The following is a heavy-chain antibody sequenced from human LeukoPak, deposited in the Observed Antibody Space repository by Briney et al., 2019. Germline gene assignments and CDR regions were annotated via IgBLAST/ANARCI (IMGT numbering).Heavy chain of an antibody. V-gene: IGHV3-7*01. CDR2: IKQDGSEK. CDR3: ARDPIAAAGTFGYYFDY. CDR1: GFTFSSYW. D-gene: IGHD6-13*01. Sequence: GGSLRLSCAASGFTFSSYWMSWVRQAPGKGLEWVANIKQDGSEKYYVDSVKGRFTISRDNAKNSLYLQMNSLRAEDTAVYYCARDPIAAAGTFGYYFDYWGQGTLVTVSS. J-gene: IGHJ4*02.